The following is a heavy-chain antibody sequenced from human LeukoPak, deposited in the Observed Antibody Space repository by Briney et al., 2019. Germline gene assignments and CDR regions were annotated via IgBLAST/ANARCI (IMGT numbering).Heavy chain of an antibody. CDR1: GFTFSSYS. J-gene: IGHJ3*02. CDR2: ISSSSSYI. D-gene: IGHD1-7*01. V-gene: IGHV3-21*01. CDR3: AREELLMDAFDI. Sequence: PGGSLRLSCAASGFTFSSYSMNWVRQAPGKGLEWVSSISSSSSYIYYADSVKGRFTISRDNAKNSLYLQMNSLRAEDTAVYYCAREELLMDAFDIWGQGTMVTVSS.